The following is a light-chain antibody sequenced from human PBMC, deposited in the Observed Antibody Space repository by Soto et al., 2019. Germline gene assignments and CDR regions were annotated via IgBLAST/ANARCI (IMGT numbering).Light chain of an antibody. Sequence: QTVVTQPPSVSGAPGQRVTISCTGSRSNIGAGYDVHWYQQLPGTAPKLLIYGNSNRPSGVPDRFSGSKSGTSASLAITGLHDEDEADYYCQSYASGLRGWVFGGGTKLTVL. CDR1: RSNIGAGYD. V-gene: IGLV1-40*01. CDR3: QSYASGLRGWV. J-gene: IGLJ3*02. CDR2: GNS.